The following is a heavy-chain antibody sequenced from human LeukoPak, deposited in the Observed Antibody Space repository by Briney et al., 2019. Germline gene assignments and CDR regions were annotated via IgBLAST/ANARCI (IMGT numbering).Heavy chain of an antibody. Sequence: PGGSLRLSCAASGFTVSSNYMSWGRQAPGEGLEWVSVLYTGGNTLYADSVKGRFTISRDNSKNTLYLQMNSLRAEDTAVYYCARIRGASGWYYFDYWGQGTLVTVSS. CDR1: GFTVSSNY. D-gene: IGHD6-19*01. CDR2: LYTGGNT. V-gene: IGHV3-53*01. J-gene: IGHJ4*02. CDR3: ARIRGASGWYYFDY.